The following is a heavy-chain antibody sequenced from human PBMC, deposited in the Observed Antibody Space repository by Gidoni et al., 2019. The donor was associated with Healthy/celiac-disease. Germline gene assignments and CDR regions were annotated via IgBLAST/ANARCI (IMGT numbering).Heavy chain of an antibody. CDR2: ISGSGGST. CDR1: GFTFSSYA. J-gene: IGHJ4*02. Sequence: EVQLLESGGGLVQPGGSLSLSCAASGFTFSSYAMSWVRQAPGKGLEWVSAISGSGGSTYYADSVKGRFTISRDNSKNTLYLQMNSLRAEDTAVYYCAKDLIAVAGTSGYFDYWGQGTLVTVSS. V-gene: IGHV3-23*01. D-gene: IGHD6-19*01. CDR3: AKDLIAVAGTSGYFDY.